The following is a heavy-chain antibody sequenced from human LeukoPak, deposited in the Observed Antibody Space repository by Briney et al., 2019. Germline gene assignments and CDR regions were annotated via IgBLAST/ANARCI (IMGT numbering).Heavy chain of an antibody. Sequence: NPGGSLRLSCAASGFTFSSYTMNWVRQAPGKGLEWVASISGSGSYIDYADSLKGRFTISRDNAKNSLYLQMSSLRAEDTAVYYCARDPLGTIDAFDIWGQGTMVTVSS. CDR1: GFTFSSYT. D-gene: IGHD4/OR15-4a*01. CDR3: ARDPLGTIDAFDI. V-gene: IGHV3-21*01. J-gene: IGHJ3*02. CDR2: ISGSGSYI.